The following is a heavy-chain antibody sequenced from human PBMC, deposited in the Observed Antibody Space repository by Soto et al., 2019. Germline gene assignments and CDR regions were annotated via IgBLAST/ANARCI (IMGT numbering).Heavy chain of an antibody. D-gene: IGHD3-22*01. CDR2: IKQDGSEK. J-gene: IGHJ4*02. CDR1: GFTFSSYP. CDR3: ARTNYYDSSGYYY. Sequence: PGGSLRLSCAASGFTFSSYPMSWVRQAPGKGLEWVANIKQDGSEKYYVDSVKGRFTISRDNAKNSLYLQMNSLRAEDTAVYYCARTNYYDSSGYYYWGQGTLVTVSS. V-gene: IGHV3-7*01.